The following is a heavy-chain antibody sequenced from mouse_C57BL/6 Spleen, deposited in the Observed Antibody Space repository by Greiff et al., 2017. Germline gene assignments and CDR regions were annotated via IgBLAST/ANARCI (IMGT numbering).Heavy chain of an antibody. J-gene: IGHJ1*03. CDR3: ARSNWTHWYFDV. Sequence: QVQLQQPGAELVRPGSSVKLSCKASGYTFTSYWMHWVKQRPIQGLEWIGNIDPSDSETHYNQKFKDKATLTVDKSSSTAYMQLSSLTSEDSAVYYCARSNWTHWYFDVWGTGTTVTVSS. CDR2: IDPSDSET. CDR1: GYTFTSYW. D-gene: IGHD4-1*02. V-gene: IGHV1-52*01.